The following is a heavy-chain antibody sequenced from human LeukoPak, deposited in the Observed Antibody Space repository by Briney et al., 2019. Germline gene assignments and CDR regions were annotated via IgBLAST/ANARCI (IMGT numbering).Heavy chain of an antibody. CDR3: ARGRGEVWFGEFLGYMDV. CDR2: IYYTGST. Sequence: SETLSLTCTVSGGSISTYYWTWIRQPPGKGLEWIGYIYYTGSTNYNPSLKSRVTISVDTSKNQFSLKLSSVTAADTAVYYCARGRGEVWFGEFLGYMDVWGKGATVTISS. J-gene: IGHJ6*03. CDR1: GGSISTYY. D-gene: IGHD3-10*01. V-gene: IGHV4-59*01.